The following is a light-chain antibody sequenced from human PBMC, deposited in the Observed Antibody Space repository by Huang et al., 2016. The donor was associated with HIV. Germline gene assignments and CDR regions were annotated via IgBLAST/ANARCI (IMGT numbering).Light chain of an antibody. CDR1: HSISSY. CDR3: QQSYSTPYT. CDR2: AAS. J-gene: IGKJ2*01. V-gene: IGKV1-39*01. Sequence: DIQMTQSPYSLSASIGDRVTITCRASHSISSYLNWYQQKPGKAPKLLIYAASTLQSGVRSRFSGSEAGTDFTLIISSLQPEDFATYYCQQSYSTPYTFGQGTKLEIK.